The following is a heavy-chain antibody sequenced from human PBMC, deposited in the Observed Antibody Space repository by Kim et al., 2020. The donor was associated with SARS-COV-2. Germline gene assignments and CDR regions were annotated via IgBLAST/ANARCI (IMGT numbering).Heavy chain of an antibody. CDR1: GFSFSTYA. D-gene: IGHD3-22*01. CDR3: ARDVSRVIFTRNDAFDV. Sequence: GGSLRLSCAASGFSFSTYAMSWVRQAPGKGLEWVSSISGRGGSTYYGGSVKGRVAVSRDNSQNMFYMQMNNLRAEDTAIYYCARDVSRVIFTRNDAFDVWGRGALVTVS. CDR2: ISGRGGST. J-gene: IGHJ3*01. V-gene: IGHV3-23*01.